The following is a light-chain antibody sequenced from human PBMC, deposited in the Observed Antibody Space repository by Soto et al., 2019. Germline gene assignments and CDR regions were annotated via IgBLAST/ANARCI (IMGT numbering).Light chain of an antibody. CDR1: SKDVGGYNY. Sequence: QSVLTQPASVSGFPGQSITISCTGTSKDVGGYNYVSWYQKHPGKAPKLKIYDVNKRPSGVSNRFSGSKSGNTASLTISGIQAEDEADYYCSSYSNTSTLYVFVTGTKVTVL. CDR3: SSYSNTSTLYV. V-gene: IGLV2-14*01. J-gene: IGLJ1*01. CDR2: DVN.